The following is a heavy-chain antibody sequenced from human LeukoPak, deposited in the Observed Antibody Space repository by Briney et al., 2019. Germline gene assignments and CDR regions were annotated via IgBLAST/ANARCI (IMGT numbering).Heavy chain of an antibody. Sequence: PGGSLRLSCAASGFTFSSYGMHWVRQAPGKGLEWVAVIWYDGSNKYYADSVKGRFTVSRDNSKNTLYLQMNSLRAEDTAVYYCASRPPHYDSSGYLTWGQGTLVTVSS. CDR2: IWYDGSNK. CDR1: GFTFSSYG. CDR3: ASRPPHYDSSGYLT. D-gene: IGHD3-22*01. J-gene: IGHJ5*02. V-gene: IGHV3-33*01.